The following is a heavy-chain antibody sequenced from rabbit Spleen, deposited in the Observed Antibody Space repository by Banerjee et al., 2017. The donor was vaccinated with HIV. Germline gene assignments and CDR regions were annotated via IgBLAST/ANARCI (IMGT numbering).Heavy chain of an antibody. D-gene: IGHD2-1*01. J-gene: IGHJ4*01. Sequence: QSLEESGGGLVQPEGSLALTCKASGFTFSSSYYMCWVRQAPGKGLEWIGCIYADRSGSTYYANWAKGRFTISRTSSTTVTLEMTSLTAADTATYFCARGSAAMTMVITGFYIGLWGPGTLVTVS. V-gene: IGHV1S40*01. CDR2: IYADRSGST. CDR3: ARGSAAMTMVITGFYIGL. CDR1: GFTFSSSYY.